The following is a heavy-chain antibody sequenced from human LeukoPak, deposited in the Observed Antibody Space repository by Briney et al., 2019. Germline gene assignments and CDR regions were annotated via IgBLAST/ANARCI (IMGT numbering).Heavy chain of an antibody. Sequence: PSETLSLTCTVSGGSISSSSYYWGWIRQPPGKGLEWIGSIYYSGSTYYNPSLKSRVTISVDRSKNQFSLKLSSVTAADTAVYYCARATAGSPFDYWGQGTLVTVSS. D-gene: IGHD5-12*01. V-gene: IGHV4-39*07. CDR2: IYYSGST. J-gene: IGHJ4*02. CDR1: GGSISSSSYY. CDR3: ARATAGSPFDY.